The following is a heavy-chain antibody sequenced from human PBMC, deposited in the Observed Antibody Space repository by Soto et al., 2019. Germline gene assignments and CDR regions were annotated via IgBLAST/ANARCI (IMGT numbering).Heavy chain of an antibody. Sequence: RGESLKISCEVSGYSFASYWIGWVRQMPGKGLEWVGIIYPADSDTRYSPSFQGQVTITADKSITTAFLQWSSLKASDTAIYYCARHLRATPFDSWGQGTLVTVSS. CDR2: IYPADSDT. V-gene: IGHV5-51*01. CDR3: ARHLRATPFDS. J-gene: IGHJ4*02. D-gene: IGHD2-15*01. CDR1: GYSFASYW.